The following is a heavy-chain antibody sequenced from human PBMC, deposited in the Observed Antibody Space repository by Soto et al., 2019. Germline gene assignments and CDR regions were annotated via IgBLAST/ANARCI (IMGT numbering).Heavy chain of an antibody. D-gene: IGHD6-13*01. CDR3: AGSSSWDLNWFDP. V-gene: IGHV4-31*03. CDR1: GGSISSGGYY. Sequence: PSETLSLTCIVSGGSISSGGYYWSWIRQHPGKGLEWIGYIYYSGSTYYNPSLKSRVTISVDTSKNQFSLKLSSVTAADTAVYYCAGSSSWDLNWFDPWGQGTLVTVSS. CDR2: IYYSGST. J-gene: IGHJ5*02.